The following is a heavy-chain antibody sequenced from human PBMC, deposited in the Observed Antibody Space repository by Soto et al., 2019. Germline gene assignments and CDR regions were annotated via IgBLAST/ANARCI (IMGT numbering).Heavy chain of an antibody. CDR3: VKEGRGSTTSCSRCYGLDV. V-gene: IGHV3-30*18. J-gene: IGHJ6*02. CDR2: LSHDESNK. D-gene: IGHD2-2*01. Sequence: QVQLVESGGGVVQPGRSLRLSCAASGFTFSTYGMHWVRQPPGKGLEWVAALSHDESNKYYADSVKGRFTISRDNSKITLYLEMFNLRVEGTAVYYCVKEGRGSTTSCSRCYGLDVWGQGTTVTVSS. CDR1: GFTFSTYG.